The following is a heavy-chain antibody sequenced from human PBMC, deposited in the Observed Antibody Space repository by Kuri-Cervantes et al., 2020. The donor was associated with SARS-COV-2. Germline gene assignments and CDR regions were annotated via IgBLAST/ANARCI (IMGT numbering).Heavy chain of an antibody. CDR1: GFTLRSYW. Sequence: GESLKISCAVSGFTLRSYWMSWVRQAPGKGLEWVSSIYGSGERTYYADSVKGRFTVSRDNLRNTLYLEMNSLRAEDTALYFCAKDGYNWGDYFDYWGQGTLVTVSS. V-gene: IGHV3-23*01. D-gene: IGHD1-1*01. J-gene: IGHJ4*02. CDR2: IYGSGERT. CDR3: AKDGYNWGDYFDY.